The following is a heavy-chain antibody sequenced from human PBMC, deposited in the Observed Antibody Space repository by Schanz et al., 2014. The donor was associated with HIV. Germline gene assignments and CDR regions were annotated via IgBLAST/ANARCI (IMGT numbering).Heavy chain of an antibody. CDR2: IWYDGSNK. Sequence: QVQLVESGGGVVQPGRSLRLSCAASGFTFRSYGMHWVRQAPGKGLEWVAVIWYDGSNKYYADSVKGRFTISRDNSKNTLSLQMNSLRAEDTAVYYCALSRPSGYGGSWYFDLWGRGTLVAVSS. J-gene: IGHJ2*01. V-gene: IGHV3-33*01. CDR3: ALSRPSGYGGSWYFDL. D-gene: IGHD2-15*01. CDR1: GFTFRSYG.